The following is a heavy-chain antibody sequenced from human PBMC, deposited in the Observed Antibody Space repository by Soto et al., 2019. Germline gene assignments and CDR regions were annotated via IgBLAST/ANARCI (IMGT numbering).Heavy chain of an antibody. J-gene: IGHJ4*02. Sequence: ASVKVSCKASGYTFTSYYMHWVRQAPGQGLEWMGIINPSGGSTSYAQKFQGRVNMTRDTSTSTVYMEMSSLRSEDTAVYYCARVGILTGYSFDYWGQGTLVTVSS. CDR1: GYTFTSYY. D-gene: IGHD3-9*01. CDR2: INPSGGST. CDR3: ARVGILTGYSFDY. V-gene: IGHV1-46*01.